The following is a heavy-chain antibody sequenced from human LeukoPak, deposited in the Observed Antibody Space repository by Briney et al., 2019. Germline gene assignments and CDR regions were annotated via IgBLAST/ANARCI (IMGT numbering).Heavy chain of an antibody. CDR3: ARGPRGIVATID. V-gene: IGHV3-21*01. CDR1: GFTFTSYS. Sequence: GGSLRLSCVVSGFTFTSYSMTWVRQAPGKGLEWVSSISGSSTYIYYADSMKGRFTISRDNAKNSLYLEMNSLRAEDTAVYYCARGPRGIVATIDWGQGTLVTVSS. D-gene: IGHD5-12*01. J-gene: IGHJ4*02. CDR2: ISGSSTYI.